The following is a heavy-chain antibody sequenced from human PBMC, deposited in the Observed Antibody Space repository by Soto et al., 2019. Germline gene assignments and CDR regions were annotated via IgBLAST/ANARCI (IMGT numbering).Heavy chain of an antibody. J-gene: IGHJ3*02. CDR2: FDPEDGET. D-gene: IGHD6-13*01. CDR3: ATDHPSSSWTGAFDI. V-gene: IGHV1-24*01. CDR1: GYTLTELS. Sequence: ASVKVSCKVSGYTLTELSMHWVRQAPGKGLEWMGGFDPEDGETIYTQKFQGRVTMTEDTSTDTAYMELSSLRSEDTAVYYCATDHPSSSWTGAFDIWGQGTMVTVSS.